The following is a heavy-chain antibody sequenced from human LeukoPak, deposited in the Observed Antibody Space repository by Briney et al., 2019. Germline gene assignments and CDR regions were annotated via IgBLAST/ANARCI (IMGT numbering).Heavy chain of an antibody. CDR3: ARPYSSSWDEAFDI. Sequence: ASVKFSCKASGYTFTSYGISWVRQAPGQGLEWMGWISAYNGNTNYAQKLQGRVSMTTDKSTSTAYMELRSLRSDDTAVYYCARPYSSSWDEAFDIWGQGTMVTVSS. CDR1: GYTFTSYG. D-gene: IGHD6-13*01. CDR2: ISAYNGNT. J-gene: IGHJ3*02. V-gene: IGHV1-18*01.